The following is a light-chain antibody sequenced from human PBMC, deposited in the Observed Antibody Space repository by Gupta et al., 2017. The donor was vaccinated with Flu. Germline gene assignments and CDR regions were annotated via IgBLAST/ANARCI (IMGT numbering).Light chain of an antibody. J-gene: IGLJ3*02. Sequence: SGSASTNNYPSWYQQAPGQAPRSLMFATTARSTGVPDRFSGSILGNKAALTIAGAQADDEADYDCVLYMGNGISVFGGGTRLTVL. CDR1: SGSASTNNY. V-gene: IGLV8-61*01. CDR2: ATT. CDR3: VLYMGNGISV.